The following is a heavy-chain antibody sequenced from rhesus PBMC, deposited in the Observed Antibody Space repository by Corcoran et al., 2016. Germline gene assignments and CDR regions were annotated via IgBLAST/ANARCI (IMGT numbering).Heavy chain of an antibody. J-gene: IGHJ4*01. CDR3: TGYTQVGS. Sequence: DVQLVGFGGGLVKPGGTLIFSCVTFCFTLRNQEIHWVRRAPGKGLDRVSVISESGDTTNYADSVKGRFTISRDNAKNSLFLQMNSLRVDDTAVYYCTGYTQVGSWGQGVLVTVSS. V-gene: IGHV3-100*02. CDR2: ISESGDTT. CDR1: CFTLRNQE. D-gene: IGHD5-36*01.